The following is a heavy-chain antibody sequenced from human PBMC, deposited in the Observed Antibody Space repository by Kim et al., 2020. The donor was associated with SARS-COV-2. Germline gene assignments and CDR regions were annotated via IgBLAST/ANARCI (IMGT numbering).Heavy chain of an antibody. CDR3: ARSAGPYDYYFDY. CDR2: IYPGDSDT. Sequence: GESLKISCKGSGYNFHSHWIGWVRQMPGKGLEWMGIIYPGDSDTRYSPSFQGQVTISADKSTTTAYLQWSSLKASDTAMYYCARSAGPYDYYFDYWGQGTLVTVSS. J-gene: IGHJ4*02. V-gene: IGHV5-51*01. D-gene: IGHD3-16*01. CDR1: GYNFHSHW.